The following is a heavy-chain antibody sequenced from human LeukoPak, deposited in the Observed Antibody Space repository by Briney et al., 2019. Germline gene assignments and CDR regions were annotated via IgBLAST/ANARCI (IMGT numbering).Heavy chain of an antibody. CDR2: IDIDGTST. CDR1: GFTFSNYG. J-gene: IGHJ4*02. D-gene: IGHD4-23*01. CDR3: AKVQATVVTSLADY. Sequence: PGGSLRLSCAASGFTFSNYGMFWVRRVPGKGLVWVASIDIDGTSTEYADSVEGRFTISRDNAKHTVYLQMNSLRAEDTAVYYCAKVQATVVTSLADYWGQGTLVTVSS. V-gene: IGHV3-74*01.